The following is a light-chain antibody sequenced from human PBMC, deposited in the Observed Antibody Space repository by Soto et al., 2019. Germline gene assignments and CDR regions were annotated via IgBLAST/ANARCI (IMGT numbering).Light chain of an antibody. CDR1: SGSIASNY. CDR3: QPYDSSNAV. J-gene: IGLJ7*01. CDR2: EDN. Sequence: NFMLTQPHSVSESPGKTVTISCTRSSGSIASNYVQWYQQRPGSAPTTVIYEDNQRPSGVPDRFSGSIDSSSNSASLTISGLKTEDEADYYCQPYDSSNAVFGGGTQLTVL. V-gene: IGLV6-57*04.